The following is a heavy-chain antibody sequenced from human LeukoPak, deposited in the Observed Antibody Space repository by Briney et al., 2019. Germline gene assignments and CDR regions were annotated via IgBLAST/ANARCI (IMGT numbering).Heavy chain of an antibody. V-gene: IGHV1-2*02. J-gene: IGHJ6*02. CDR3: ARAGDSNYGPYYYGMDV. CDR2: INPNSGGT. Sequence: ASVKVSCKASGYTFTGCYMHWVRQAPGQGLEWMGWINPNSGGTNYAQKFQGRVTMTRDTSISTAYMELSRLRSDDTAVYYCARAGDSNYGPYYYGMDVWGQGTTVTVSS. CDR1: GYTFTGCY. D-gene: IGHD4-11*01.